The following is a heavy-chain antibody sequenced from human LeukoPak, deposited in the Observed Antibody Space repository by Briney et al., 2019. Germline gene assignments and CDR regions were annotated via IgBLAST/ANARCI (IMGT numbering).Heavy chain of an antibody. J-gene: IGHJ6*02. CDR3: ASYLTSIPSGMDV. V-gene: IGHV3-74*01. D-gene: IGHD2/OR15-2a*01. CDR1: GFTFSRYW. Sequence: GGSLRLSCAASGFTFSRYWMHWLRQAPGKGLVWVSRISTDGSSTTYADSVKGRFTISRDNGRNTLYLQMYSLRAEDTAVYYCASYLTSIPSGMDVWGQGTTVTVSS. CDR2: ISTDGSST.